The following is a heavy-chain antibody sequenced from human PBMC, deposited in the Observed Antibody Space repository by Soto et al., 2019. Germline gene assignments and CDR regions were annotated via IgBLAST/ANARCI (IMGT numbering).Heavy chain of an antibody. J-gene: IGHJ4*02. CDR1: GGSISSYY. V-gene: IGHV4-59*01. D-gene: IGHD3-16*02. CDR2: IYYSGST. CDR3: ARVPLRLGELSFYPYYFDY. Sequence: SETLSLTCTVSGGSISSYYWSWIRQPPGKGLEWIGYIYYSGSTNYNPSLKSRVTISVDTSKNQFSLKLSSVTAADTAVYYCARVPLRLGELSFYPYYFDYWGQGTLVTVSS.